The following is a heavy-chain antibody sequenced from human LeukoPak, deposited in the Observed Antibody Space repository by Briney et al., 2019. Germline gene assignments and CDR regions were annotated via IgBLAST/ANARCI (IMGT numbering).Heavy chain of an antibody. V-gene: IGHV4-39*01. CDR3: MTPPPRRRGYYDSSGSVYYPDN. Sequence: SETLSLTCTVSGGAISGNTYYWACLRPPPGKGLEWIANIYHTANTYYNPSLKSRVTISVDTSKNQFYVNLKYVTAADTAVYYCMTPPPRRRGYYDSSGSVYYPDNWGQGTLVSVSS. CDR2: IYHTANT. J-gene: IGHJ4*02. CDR1: GGAISGNTYY. D-gene: IGHD3-22*01.